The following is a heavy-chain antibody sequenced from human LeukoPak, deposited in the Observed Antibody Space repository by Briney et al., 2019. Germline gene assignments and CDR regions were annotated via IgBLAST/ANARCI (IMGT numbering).Heavy chain of an antibody. CDR2: ISCDGSNK. J-gene: IGHJ4*02. Sequence: PGRTPSHSCAAWGFTFSGNGMHSVREAPGKRLEWVAVISCDGSNKYYADSVKGRFTISRDNSKNTLYLQMNSLRAEDTAVYYCAKFGGSTDYWCQGTLVTVSS. V-gene: IGHV3-30*18. CDR1: GFTFSGNG. CDR3: AKFGGSTDY. D-gene: IGHD2-15*01.